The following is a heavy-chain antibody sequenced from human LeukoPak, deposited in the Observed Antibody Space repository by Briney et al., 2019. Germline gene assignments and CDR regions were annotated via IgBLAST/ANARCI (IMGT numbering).Heavy chain of an antibody. CDR1: GYTFTSYA. D-gene: IGHD5-18*01. CDR3: ARDPVDTAMAGNFDL. J-gene: IGHJ2*01. V-gene: IGHV1-3*01. Sequence: ASVKVSCKAFGYTFTSYAMHWVRQAPGQRLEWMGWINAGNGNTKYSQKFQGRVTITRDTSASTAYMELNSLRSEDTAVYYCARDPVDTAMAGNFDLWGRGTLVTVSS. CDR2: INAGNGNT.